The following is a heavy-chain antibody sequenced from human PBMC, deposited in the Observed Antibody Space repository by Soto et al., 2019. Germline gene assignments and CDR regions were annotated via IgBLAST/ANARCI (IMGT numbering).Heavy chain of an antibody. CDR3: ARLDYDILTGYYFFQH. J-gene: IGHJ1*01. CDR1: GGSISSYY. CDR2: IYTSGST. D-gene: IGHD3-9*01. Sequence: PSETLSLTCTVSGGSISSYYWSWIRQPAGRGLEWIGRIYTSGSTNYNPSLKSRVTMSVDTSKNQFSLKLSSVTAADTAVYYRARLDYDILTGYYFFQHWGQGTLVTVSS. V-gene: IGHV4-4*07.